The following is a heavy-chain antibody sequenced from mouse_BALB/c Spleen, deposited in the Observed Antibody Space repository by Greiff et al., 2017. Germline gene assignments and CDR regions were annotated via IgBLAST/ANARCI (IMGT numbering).Heavy chain of an antibody. V-gene: IGHV14-1*02. CDR3: ATGYWYFDV. Sequence: EVQLQQSGAELVRPGALVKLSCKASGFNITDYYMHWVKQRPEQGLEWIGWIDPENGNTIYDPKFQGKASITADTSSNTAYLQLSSLTSEDTAVYYCATGYWYFDVWGAGTTVTVSS. J-gene: IGHJ1*01. CDR1: GFNITDYY. CDR2: IDPENGNT.